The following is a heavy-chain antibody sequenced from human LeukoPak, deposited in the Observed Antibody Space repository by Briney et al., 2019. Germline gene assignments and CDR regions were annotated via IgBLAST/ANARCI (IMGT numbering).Heavy chain of an antibody. CDR3: ARKGGKYYGGLDY. CDR2: IDWNGGST. D-gene: IGHD4-23*01. Sequence: GGSLRLSCAASGFTFDDYGMSWVRQFSGKGLEWVSGIDWNGGSTGYADSVKGRFTISRDNAKNSLYLQMNNLRPEGTALYYCARKGGKYYGGLDYWGQGTLVTVSS. CDR1: GFTFDDYG. J-gene: IGHJ4*02. V-gene: IGHV3-20*04.